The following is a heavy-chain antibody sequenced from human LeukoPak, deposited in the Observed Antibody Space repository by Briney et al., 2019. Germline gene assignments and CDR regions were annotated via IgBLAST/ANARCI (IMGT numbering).Heavy chain of an antibody. CDR2: ISGYNGAT. J-gene: IGHJ3*02. CDR1: GYIFTTYG. V-gene: IGHV1-18*01. Sequence: ASVTVSCKASGYIFTTYGINWVRQGPGQGLERMGWISGYNGATNYAQNFQGRVTMTTDTSTSTAYMELRSLRSDETAVYYCARDSLGVSRGWYRENTFDIWGQGTLVTVSS. D-gene: IGHD6-19*01. CDR3: ARDSLGVSRGWYRENTFDI.